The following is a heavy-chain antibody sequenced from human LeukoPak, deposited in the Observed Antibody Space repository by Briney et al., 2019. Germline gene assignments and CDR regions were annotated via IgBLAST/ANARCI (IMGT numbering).Heavy chain of an antibody. Sequence: PGGSLRLSCAASGFTFSSYAMSWVRQATGKGLEWVSAISGSGGSTYYADSVKGRFTISRDNSKNTLYLQMNSLRAEDTAVYYCARDPLATITDPFHFDYWGQGTLVTVSS. CDR1: GFTFSSYA. CDR2: ISGSGGST. CDR3: ARDPLATITDPFHFDY. V-gene: IGHV3-23*01. D-gene: IGHD5-12*01. J-gene: IGHJ4*02.